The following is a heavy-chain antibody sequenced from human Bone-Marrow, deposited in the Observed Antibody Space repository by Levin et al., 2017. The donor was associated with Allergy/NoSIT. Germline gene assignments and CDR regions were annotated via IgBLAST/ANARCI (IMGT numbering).Heavy chain of an antibody. CDR1: TLTFSRYD. V-gene: IGHV3-23*01. J-gene: IGHJ6*02. CDR3: AKAPTYYFYYGMDV. Sequence: LSLTCAASTLTFSRYDMSWVRQAPGKALEWVSSISGSGGSTYYADSVKGRFTISRDNSKNTLYLQMISLRVEDTAVYYCAKAPTYYFYYGMDVWGQGTTVTVSS. CDR2: ISGSGGST.